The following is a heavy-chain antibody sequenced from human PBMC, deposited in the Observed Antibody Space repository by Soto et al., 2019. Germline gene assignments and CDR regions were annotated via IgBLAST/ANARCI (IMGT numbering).Heavy chain of an antibody. CDR3: ARIYGAPYDYYGFDV. D-gene: IGHD4-17*01. CDR1: GFTFSSYS. Sequence: EVQLVESGGGLVEPGGSLRLSCAASGFTFSSYSMNWIRQAPGKGLEWVSSFSSVSTYIYYADSVKGRFTISRDNAKNSLYLQMNSLRAEDTAVYYCARIYGAPYDYYGFDVWGQGTTVTVSS. CDR2: FSSVSTYI. J-gene: IGHJ6*02. V-gene: IGHV3-21*01.